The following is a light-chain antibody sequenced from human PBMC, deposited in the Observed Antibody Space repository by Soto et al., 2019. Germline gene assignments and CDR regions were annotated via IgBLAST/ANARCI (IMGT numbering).Light chain of an antibody. CDR1: QDISNW. CDR2: AAS. J-gene: IGKJ4*01. CDR3: QQADTFPLT. V-gene: IGKV1-12*01. Sequence: DIQMTQSPSFVSASVGDTVTITCRASQDISNWLAWYQQKPGKAPRFLIFAASSLHSGVPSRFSGSGSGTSSTLTISSLQPEDFASYYCQQADTFPLTFGGGTKVQIK.